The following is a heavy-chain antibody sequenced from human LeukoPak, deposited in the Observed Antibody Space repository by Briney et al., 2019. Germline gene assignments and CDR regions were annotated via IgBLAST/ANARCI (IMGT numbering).Heavy chain of an antibody. CDR1: GGSISSGGYY. D-gene: IGHD3-10*01. Sequence: PSQTLSLTCTVSGGSISSGGYYWSWIRQHPGKGLEWIGYIYYSGSTYYNPSLKSRVTISVDTSKNQFSLKLSSVTAADTAVYYCARGSGSYPYYYYGMDVWGQGTTVTVSS. CDR2: IYYSGST. V-gene: IGHV4-31*03. J-gene: IGHJ6*02. CDR3: ARGSGSYPYYYYGMDV.